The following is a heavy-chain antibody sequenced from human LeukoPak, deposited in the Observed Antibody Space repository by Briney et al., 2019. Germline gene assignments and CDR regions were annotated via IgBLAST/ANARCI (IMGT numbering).Heavy chain of an antibody. J-gene: IGHJ4*02. CDR1: GFAFSRYG. CDR3: AKDLSDSSDYWYGELDY. D-gene: IGHD3-22*01. V-gene: IGHV3-30*18. Sequence: GGSLRLSCAASGFAFSRYGIHWVRQAPGKGLEWVALISYHGSHKYYGDSVRGRFTISRDNSKNTLYLQMTSLRTEDTAMYYCAKDLSDSSDYWYGELDYWGRGSLVTVS. CDR2: ISYHGSHK.